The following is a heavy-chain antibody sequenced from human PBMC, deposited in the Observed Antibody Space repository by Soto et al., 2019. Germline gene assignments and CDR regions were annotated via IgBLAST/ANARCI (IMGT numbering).Heavy chain of an antibody. J-gene: IGHJ6*02. V-gene: IGHV4-30-4*01. CDR3: ARDSGYETYYYGMDV. CDR2: IYYSGST. D-gene: IGHD5-12*01. CDR1: GGSISSGDYY. Sequence: SETLSLTCTVSGGSISSGDYYWSWIRQPPGKGLEWIGYIYYSGSTYYNPSLKSRVTISVDTSKNQFSLKLSSVTAADTAVYYCARDSGYETYYYGMDVWGQGTMVTVSS.